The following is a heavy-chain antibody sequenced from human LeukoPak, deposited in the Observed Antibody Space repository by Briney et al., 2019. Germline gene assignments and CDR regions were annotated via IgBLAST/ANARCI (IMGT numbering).Heavy chain of an antibody. V-gene: IGHV3-15*01. CDR3: TTDGRWELLMDY. J-gene: IGHJ4*02. CDR2: IKSKTDGGTT. CDR1: GFTFSNAW. Sequence: GGSLRLSCAASGFTFSNAWMSWVRQAPGKGLELVGRIKSKTDGGTTDYAAPVKGRFNISRDDSKNTLYLQMNSLKTDDTAVYYCTTDGRWELLMDYWGQGTLVTVSS. D-gene: IGHD1-26*01.